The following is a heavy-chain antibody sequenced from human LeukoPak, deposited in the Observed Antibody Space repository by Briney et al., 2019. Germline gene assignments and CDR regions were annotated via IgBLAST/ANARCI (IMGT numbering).Heavy chain of an antibody. CDR1: GFTFSNYA. CDR2: ISSSSSYI. Sequence: GGSLRLSCAASGFTFSNYAVNWVRQAPGKGLDWVSSISSSSSYIYYAESAKGRFTISRDNSKNTLYLHINGLRADDTATYYCAKGRTFDILAGYPSFDRWGQGTLVAVSS. D-gene: IGHD3-9*01. J-gene: IGHJ4*02. V-gene: IGHV3-21*04. CDR3: AKGRTFDILAGYPSFDR.